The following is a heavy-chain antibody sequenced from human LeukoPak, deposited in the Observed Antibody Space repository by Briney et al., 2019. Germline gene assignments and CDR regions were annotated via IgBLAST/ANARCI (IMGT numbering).Heavy chain of an antibody. Sequence: SETLSLTCALYVESFSGYYWSWIPQPPGKGLECIGEINHRGSTNQHTSPKSRVTIPVDTSKKQISLKLMSVTAADAAVYYCGGGYYGSGGHCCHMGVWGKGTTITVS. J-gene: IGHJ6*03. CDR1: VESFSGYY. D-gene: IGHD3-10*01. CDR3: GGGYYGSGGHCCHMGV. CDR2: INHRGST. V-gene: IGHV4-34*01.